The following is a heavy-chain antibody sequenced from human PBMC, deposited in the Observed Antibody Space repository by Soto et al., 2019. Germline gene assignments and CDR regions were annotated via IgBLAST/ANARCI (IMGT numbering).Heavy chain of an antibody. V-gene: IGHV3-33*05. CDR3: ARGMGHSSGYFDY. Sequence: GGSLRLSCRTSGFRFSSYGMHWVRQAPGKGPEWVAFISGDGSNTEYVDSVRGRFTVSRDNSKNTLYLQMNSLRAEDTAVYYCARGMGHSSGYFDYWGQGTLVTVSS. D-gene: IGHD3-22*01. CDR1: GFRFSSYG. CDR2: ISGDGSNT. J-gene: IGHJ4*02.